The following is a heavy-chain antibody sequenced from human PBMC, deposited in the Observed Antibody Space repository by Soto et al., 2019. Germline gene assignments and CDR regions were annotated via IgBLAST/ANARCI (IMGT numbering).Heavy chain of an antibody. D-gene: IGHD3-3*01. CDR2: ISAYNGNT. J-gene: IGHJ5*02. V-gene: IGHV1-18*01. CDR3: ARGSEWLSRYNWFDP. Sequence: APVKGSCKASVYTFTSYVISCVRQAHGKGLEWMGWISAYNGNTNYAQKLQGRVTMTTDTSTSTAYMELRSLRSDDTAVYYCARGSEWLSRYNWFDPWGQGTLVTGSS. CDR1: VYTFTSYV.